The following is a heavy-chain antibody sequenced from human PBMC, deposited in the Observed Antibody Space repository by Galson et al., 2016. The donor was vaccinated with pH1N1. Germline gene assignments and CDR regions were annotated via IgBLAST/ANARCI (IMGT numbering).Heavy chain of an antibody. V-gene: IGHV1-69*01. CDR3: ARGRGYNYGYVDN. CDR2: IIGMFGIT. CDR1: GGTFSSYA. D-gene: IGHD5-12*01. J-gene: IGHJ4*02. Sequence: CKASGGTFSSYAISWVRQAPGQGLEWMGGIIGMFGITNYAQKFQGRVTITAEEITSTAYMELTSLRSDDTAVYYCARGRGYNYGYVDNWGQGTLVTVSS.